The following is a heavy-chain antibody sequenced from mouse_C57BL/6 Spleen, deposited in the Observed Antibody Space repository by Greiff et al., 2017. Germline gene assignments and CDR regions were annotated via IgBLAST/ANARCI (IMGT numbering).Heavy chain of an antibody. CDR1: GFSLTSYG. J-gene: IGHJ4*01. Sequence: VKVVESGPGLVAPSQSLSITCTVSGFSLTSYGVAWVRQPPGKGLEWLGVIWGGGSTNYNSALMSRLSISKDNSKSQVYFKMNSLQTDDTAMYYCAKQERDGSSYGYAMDYWGQGTSVTVSS. CDR3: AKQERDGSSYGYAMDY. CDR2: IWGGGST. D-gene: IGHD1-1*01. V-gene: IGHV2-9*01.